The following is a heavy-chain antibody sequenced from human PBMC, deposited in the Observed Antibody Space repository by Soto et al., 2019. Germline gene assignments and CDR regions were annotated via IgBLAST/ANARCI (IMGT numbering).Heavy chain of an antibody. CDR1: GFTFSSYA. CDR3: AKDFLIYSSGWYFDY. D-gene: IGHD6-19*01. J-gene: IGHJ4*02. V-gene: IGHV3-23*01. Sequence: EVQLLESGGGLVQPGGSLRLSCAASGFTFSSYAMSWVRQAPGKGREWVSAISGSGGSTYYADSVKGRFTISRDNSKNTLNLQMNSLRAENTAVYYCAKDFLIYSSGWYFDYWGQGTLVTVSS. CDR2: ISGSGGST.